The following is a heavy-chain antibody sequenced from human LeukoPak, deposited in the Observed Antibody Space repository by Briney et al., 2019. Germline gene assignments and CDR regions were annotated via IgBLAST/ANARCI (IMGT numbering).Heavy chain of an antibody. J-gene: IGHJ6*02. CDR2: MNPNSGNT. CDR1: GYTFTSYD. CDR3: ARGIRSGYYYGMDV. V-gene: IGHV1-8*01. D-gene: IGHD3-3*01. Sequence: ASVKVSCKASGYTFTSYDINWVRQATGQGLEWMGWMNPNSGNTGYAQKFQGRVTMTRNTSISTAYMELSSLRSEDTAVYYCARGIRSGYYYGMDVWGQGTTVTVSS.